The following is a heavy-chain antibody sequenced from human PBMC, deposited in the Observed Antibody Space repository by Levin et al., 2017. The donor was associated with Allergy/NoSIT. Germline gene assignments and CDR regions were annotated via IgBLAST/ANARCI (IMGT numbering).Heavy chain of an antibody. D-gene: IGHD4-23*01. CDR2: IIPIFGTA. V-gene: IGHV1-69*13. CDR3: ARTTVVTPDAEYFQH. Sequence: SVKVSCKASGGTFSSYAISWVRQAPGQGLEWMGGIIPIFGTANYAQKFQGRVTITADESTSTAYMELSSLRSEDTAVYYCARTTVVTPDAEYFQHWGQGTLVTVSS. J-gene: IGHJ1*01. CDR1: GGTFSSYA.